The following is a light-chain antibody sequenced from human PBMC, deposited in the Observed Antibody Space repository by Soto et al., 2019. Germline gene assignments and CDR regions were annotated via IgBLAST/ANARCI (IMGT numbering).Light chain of an antibody. CDR3: QQYKDWPTT. CDR1: QSVRSN. Sequence: EIVITQSPATLSVSPGDRATLSCRANQSVRSNLAWYQQRPGQAPRLLIYGASTRAFAIPARFSGSASGTEFTLTISSLQSEDFAVYYCQQYKDWPTTFGQGTKVDIK. J-gene: IGKJ1*01. V-gene: IGKV3-15*01. CDR2: GAS.